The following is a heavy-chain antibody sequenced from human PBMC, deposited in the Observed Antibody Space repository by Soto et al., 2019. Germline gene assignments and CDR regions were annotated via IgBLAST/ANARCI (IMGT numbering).Heavy chain of an antibody. CDR3: ARVGGYYDSSGYPDY. D-gene: IGHD3-22*01. CDR1: GYTFTSYA. Sequence: ASVKVSCKASGYTFTSYAMHWVRQAPGQRLEWMGWINAGNGNTKYSQKFQGRVTITRDTSASTAYMELSSLRSEDTAVYYCARVGGYYDSSGYPDYWGQGTLVTVSS. CDR2: INAGNGNT. J-gene: IGHJ4*02. V-gene: IGHV1-3*01.